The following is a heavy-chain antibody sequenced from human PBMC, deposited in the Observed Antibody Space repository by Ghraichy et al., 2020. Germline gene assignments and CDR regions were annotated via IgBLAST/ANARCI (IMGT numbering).Heavy chain of an antibody. J-gene: IGHJ4*02. D-gene: IGHD3-10*01. CDR2: ISTSGTE. V-gene: IGHV3-48*02. CDR3: ARMDYGSADDF. Sequence: GGSLRLSCVASGFTFTNYAMNWVRQAPGKGLEWVSYISTSGTEHYADSVKGRFTISRDNAKNSVYLQMNSLRDEDTAMYYCARMDYGSADDFWGQGTLVTVSS. CDR1: GFTFTNYA.